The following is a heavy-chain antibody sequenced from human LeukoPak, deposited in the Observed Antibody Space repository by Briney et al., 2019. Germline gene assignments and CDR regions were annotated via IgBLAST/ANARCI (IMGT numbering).Heavy chain of an antibody. CDR1: GFTFSDYY. CDR2: ISSSGSTI. D-gene: IGHD2-2*01. Sequence: SGGSLRLSCAASGFTFSDYYMSWIRQAPGKGLEWVSYISSSGSTIYYADSVKGRFTISRDNAKNSLYLQMNSLRAEDTAVYYCTRPECSSTSCDYYYYYMDVWGKGTTVTVSS. V-gene: IGHV3-11*04. J-gene: IGHJ6*03. CDR3: TRPECSSTSCDYYYYYMDV.